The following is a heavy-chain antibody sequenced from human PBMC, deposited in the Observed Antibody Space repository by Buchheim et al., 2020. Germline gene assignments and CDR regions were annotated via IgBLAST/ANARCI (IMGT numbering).Heavy chain of an antibody. D-gene: IGHD2-8*01. CDR2: ISYDGSNK. Sequence: QVQLVESGGGVVQPGRSLRLSCAASGFTFSSYGMHWVRQAPGKGLEWVAVISYDGSNKYYADSVKGRFTISRANYKTTLYLQMNSLRAEDTAVYYCIVLMVYASFDYWGQGTL. CDR1: GFTFSSYG. J-gene: IGHJ4*02. CDR3: IVLMVYASFDY. V-gene: IGHV3-30*03.